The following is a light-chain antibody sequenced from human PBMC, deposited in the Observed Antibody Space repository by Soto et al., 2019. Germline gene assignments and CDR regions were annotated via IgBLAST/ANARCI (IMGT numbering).Light chain of an antibody. CDR2: AVY. CDR3: SSYAGSSNV. CDR1: NSDVGGYNY. J-gene: IGLJ1*01. Sequence: QTVLTQPPSSSCSPGQSLSIPCTGTNSDVGGYNYVSCYQQHPDKASKLMLFAVYKRHSGVTHHISVSKSGNKASLTVSGLQAEDEADYCCSSYAGSSNVFGNGTKVTVL. V-gene: IGLV2-8*01.